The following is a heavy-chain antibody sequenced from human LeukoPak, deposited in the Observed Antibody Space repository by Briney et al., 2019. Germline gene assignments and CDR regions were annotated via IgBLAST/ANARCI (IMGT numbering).Heavy chain of an antibody. CDR1: CASITSGIYF. CDR2: WSSTGIT. Sequence: SETLSLTCTVSCASITSGIYFWGWVRQPPGKGLEWIGSWSSTGITDYNPSLNSRATISADTSQTESSLRLASVTAAVSAVYYCARQYEYWGQGILVTVSS. V-gene: IGHV4-39*01. J-gene: IGHJ4*02. CDR3: ARQYEY.